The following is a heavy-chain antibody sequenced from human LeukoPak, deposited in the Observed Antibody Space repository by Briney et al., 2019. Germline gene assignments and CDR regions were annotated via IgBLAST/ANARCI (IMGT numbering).Heavy chain of an antibody. V-gene: IGHV4-39*07. CDR2: IFYSGST. Sequence: SETLSLTCTVSGGSISTSSYYWGWVRQPPGKGLEWIGNIFYSGSTYYSPSLKSRVTISLDTSRNQFSLKLNSVTAADTAVYYCAKSNGYGLVDIWGXXTMVTVSS. CDR1: GGSISTSSYY. J-gene: IGHJ3*02. D-gene: IGHD3-10*01. CDR3: AKSNGYGLVDI.